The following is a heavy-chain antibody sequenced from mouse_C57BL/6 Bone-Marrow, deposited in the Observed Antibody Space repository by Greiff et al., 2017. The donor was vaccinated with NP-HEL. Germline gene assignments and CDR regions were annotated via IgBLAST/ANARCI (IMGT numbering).Heavy chain of an antibody. CDR1: GFTFSSYA. CDR3: TRDGDYGSSYWYFDV. CDR2: ISSGGDYI. Sequence: DVHLVESGEGLVKPGGSLKLSCAASGFTFSSYAMSWVRQTPEKRLEWVAYISSGGDYIYYADTVKGRFTISRDNARNTLYLQMSSLKSEDTAMYYCTRDGDYGSSYWYFDVWGTGTTVTVSS. V-gene: IGHV5-9-1*02. J-gene: IGHJ1*03. D-gene: IGHD1-1*01.